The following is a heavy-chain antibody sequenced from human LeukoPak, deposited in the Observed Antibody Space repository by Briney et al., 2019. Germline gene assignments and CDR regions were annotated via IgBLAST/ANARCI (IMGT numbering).Heavy chain of an antibody. CDR1: GFTFSGSA. D-gene: IGHD6-6*01. V-gene: IGHV3-73*01. Sequence: PGGSLRLSCAASGFTFSGSAMHWVRQASGKGLEWVGRIRSKANSYATAYAASVKGRFTISRDDSKNTAYLQMNSLKTEDTAVYYCTRHVKQLAEGQGYYYYYYMDVWGKGTTVTVSS. CDR2: IRSKANSYAT. CDR3: TRHVKQLAEGQGYYYYYYMDV. J-gene: IGHJ6*03.